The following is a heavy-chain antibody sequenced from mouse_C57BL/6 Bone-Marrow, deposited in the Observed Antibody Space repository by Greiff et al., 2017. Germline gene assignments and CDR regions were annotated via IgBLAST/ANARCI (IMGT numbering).Heavy chain of an antibody. CDR3: ARHDSSLFDY. J-gene: IGHJ2*01. Sequence: VQLQQPGAELVRPGTSVKLSCKASGYTFTSYWMHWVKQRPGQGLEWIGVIDPSDSYTNYNQKFKGKATLTVDTSSSTADMQLSSLTSEDSAVYCCARHDSSLFDYWGQGTTLTVSS. CDR1: GYTFTSYW. D-gene: IGHD1-1*01. CDR2: IDPSDSYT. V-gene: IGHV1-59*01.